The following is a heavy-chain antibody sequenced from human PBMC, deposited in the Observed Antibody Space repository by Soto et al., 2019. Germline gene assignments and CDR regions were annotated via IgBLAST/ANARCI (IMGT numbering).Heavy chain of an antibody. J-gene: IGHJ5*02. CDR3: GWSSAPTPQEWFDP. Sequence: QVQLVQSGAEVKKPGSSVKVSCKASGGTFSSYTISWVRQAPGQGLEWMGRIIPILGIANYAQKFQGRVTITADKSTGTAYMELSSLRSEETAVYSCGWSSAPTPQEWFDPWGQGTLVTVSS. CDR2: IIPILGIA. D-gene: IGHD2-2*01. CDR1: GGTFSSYT. V-gene: IGHV1-69*02.